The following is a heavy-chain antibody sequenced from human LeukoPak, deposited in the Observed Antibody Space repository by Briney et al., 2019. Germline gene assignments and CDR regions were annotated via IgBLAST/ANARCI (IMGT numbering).Heavy chain of an antibody. CDR3: ASRPAGSTWYGVFDY. CDR1: GGTIDRHY. Sequence: SETLSLTCTVSGGTIDRHYWSWIRQPPGKGLEWIGYVFYPGSTNYNPSLKSRVTMSLVTSRDQFSLRLTSVTAADTAIYYCASRPAGSTWYGVFDYWSQGTLVTVSS. J-gene: IGHJ4*02. V-gene: IGHV4-59*11. D-gene: IGHD6-13*01. CDR2: VFYPGST.